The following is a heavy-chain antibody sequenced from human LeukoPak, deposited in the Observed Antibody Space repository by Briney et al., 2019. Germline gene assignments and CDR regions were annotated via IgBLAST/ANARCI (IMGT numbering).Heavy chain of an antibody. Sequence: QTGGSLRLSCAASGFTFSDYAMNWVRQAPGKGLEWVSTISGSGGNTYYAGSVKGRFTISRDNSKNTLYLQMNSLRAEDTAVYYCAKLHNLNSGYWGQGTLVTVSS. D-gene: IGHD1-14*01. CDR2: ISGSGGNT. J-gene: IGHJ4*02. V-gene: IGHV3-23*01. CDR3: AKLHNLNSGY. CDR1: GFTFSDYA.